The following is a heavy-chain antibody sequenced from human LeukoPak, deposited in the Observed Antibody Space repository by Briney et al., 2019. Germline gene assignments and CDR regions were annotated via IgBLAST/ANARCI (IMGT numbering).Heavy chain of an antibody. V-gene: IGHV3-23*01. CDR3: AKVSLYYYDSSPNFDY. Sequence: GGSLRLSCAASGFTFGTYAMSWVRQAPGKGLEWVSVISAGGGTTTHYADSVKGRFTISRDNSKNTLYLQMNSQRAEDTAVYSCAKVSLYYYDSSPNFDYWGQGTLVTVSS. D-gene: IGHD3-22*01. CDR2: ISAGGGTTT. CDR1: GFTFGTYA. J-gene: IGHJ4*02.